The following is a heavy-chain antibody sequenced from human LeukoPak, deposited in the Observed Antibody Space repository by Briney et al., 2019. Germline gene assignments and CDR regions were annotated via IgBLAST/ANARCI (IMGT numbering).Heavy chain of an antibody. CDR3: AREGSALRDLNYFDF. D-gene: IGHD3-10*01. CDR1: GYTFTSYG. Sequence: ASVKVSCKASGYTFTSYGISWVRQAPGQGLEWMGWISAYNGNTNHAQKLQDRVTMTTDTSTSTAYMELRSLRSDDTAVYYCAREGSALRDLNYFDFWGQETLVSVSS. J-gene: IGHJ4*02. CDR2: ISAYNGNT. V-gene: IGHV1-18*01.